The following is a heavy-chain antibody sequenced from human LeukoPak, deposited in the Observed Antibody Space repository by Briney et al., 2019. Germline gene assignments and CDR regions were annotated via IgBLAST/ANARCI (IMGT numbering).Heavy chain of an antibody. D-gene: IGHD3-22*01. Sequence: GGSLRLSCAASGFTFSSYAMSWVRQAPGKGLEWVSAISGSGGSTYYADSAKGRFTISRDNAKNSLYLQMNSLRAEDTAVYYCARDKREYYYYDSSGYYPPAYWGQGTLVTVSS. J-gene: IGHJ4*02. CDR1: GFTFSSYA. CDR2: ISGSGGST. V-gene: IGHV3-23*01. CDR3: ARDKREYYYYDSSGYYPPAY.